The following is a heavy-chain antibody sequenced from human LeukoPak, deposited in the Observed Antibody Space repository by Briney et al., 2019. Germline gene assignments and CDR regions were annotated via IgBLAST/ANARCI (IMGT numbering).Heavy chain of an antibody. CDR3: ARSRDGYNQYLTGVRGYFDY. J-gene: IGHJ4*02. CDR1: GYTFTSYY. CDR2: INPSGGST. D-gene: IGHD5-24*01. Sequence: ASVKVSCKASGYTFTSYYMHCVRQAPGQGLEWMRIINPSGGSTSYAQKFQGRVTMTRDMSTSTVYMELSSMRSEDTAVYYCARSRDGYNQYLTGVRGYFDYWGQGTLVTVSS. V-gene: IGHV1-46*01.